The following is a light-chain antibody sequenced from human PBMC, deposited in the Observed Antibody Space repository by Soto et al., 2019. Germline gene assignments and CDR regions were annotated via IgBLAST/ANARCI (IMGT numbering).Light chain of an antibody. Sequence: EIVLTQSPGTLSLSPGERATLSCRASQSVTSGYLAWYQQRPGQAPRLLIHGASSRASGIPDRFIGSGSGTDFTLTISRLEPEDFAVYHCQQYARSPATFGPGTKLEIK. CDR1: QSVTSGY. CDR3: QQYARSPAT. V-gene: IGKV3-20*01. CDR2: GAS. J-gene: IGKJ2*01.